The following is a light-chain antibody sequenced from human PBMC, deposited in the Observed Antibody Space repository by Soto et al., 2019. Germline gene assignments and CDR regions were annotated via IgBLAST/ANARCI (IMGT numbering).Light chain of an antibody. J-gene: IGLJ2*01. V-gene: IGLV2-14*01. Sequence: QAVVTQPASVSGSPGQSITISCTGTSSDVGGYNYVSWYQQHPGKAPKLMIYDVSNRPSGVSNRFSGSKSGNTASLTISGLQAEDEADYYCSSYTSSSTLDRVFGGGTKLTVL. CDR2: DVS. CDR1: SSDVGGYNY. CDR3: SSYTSSSTLDRV.